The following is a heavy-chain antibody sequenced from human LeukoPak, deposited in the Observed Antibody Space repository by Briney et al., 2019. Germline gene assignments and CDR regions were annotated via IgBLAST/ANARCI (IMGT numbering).Heavy chain of an antibody. CDR3: AKTLFTSYGDYLLGD. D-gene: IGHD4-17*01. CDR1: GFTFSSYG. V-gene: IGHV3-30*02. Sequence: GGSLRLSCAASGFTFSSYGVHWVRQAPGKGLEWVAFIRSDGSNKYYADSVKGRFTIFRDSFENSLYLQMNSLRAEDTAVYYCAKTLFTSYGDYLLGDWGQGTLVTVSS. J-gene: IGHJ4*02. CDR2: IRSDGSNK.